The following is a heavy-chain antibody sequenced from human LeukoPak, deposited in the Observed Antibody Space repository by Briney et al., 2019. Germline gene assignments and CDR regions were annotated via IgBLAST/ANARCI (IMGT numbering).Heavy chain of an antibody. Sequence: PSETLSLTCAVYGGSFSGYYWSWIRQPPGKGLEWIGYIYYSGSTYYNPSLKSRVTISVDTSKNQFSLKLSSVTAADTAVYYCATRPVFCSSTSCDGFDPWGQGTLVTVSS. V-gene: IGHV4-59*06. CDR2: IYYSGST. D-gene: IGHD2-2*01. J-gene: IGHJ5*02. CDR1: GGSFSGYY. CDR3: ATRPVFCSSTSCDGFDP.